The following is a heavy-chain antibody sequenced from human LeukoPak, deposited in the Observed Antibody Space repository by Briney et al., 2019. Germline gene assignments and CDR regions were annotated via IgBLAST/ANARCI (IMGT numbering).Heavy chain of an antibody. CDR3: ARHKVDYGGNGIGAFDI. D-gene: IGHD4-23*01. J-gene: IGHJ3*02. Sequence: PSETLPLTCTVSGGSISSYYWSWIRQPPGKGLEWIGYIYYSGSTNYNPSLKSRVTISVDTSKNQFSLKLSSVTAADTAVYYCARHKVDYGGNGIGAFDIWGQGTMVTVSS. CDR2: IYYSGST. V-gene: IGHV4-59*08. CDR1: GGSISSYY.